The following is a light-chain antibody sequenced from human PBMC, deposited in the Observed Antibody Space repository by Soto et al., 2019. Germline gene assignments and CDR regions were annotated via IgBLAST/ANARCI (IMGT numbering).Light chain of an antibody. CDR3: QQYYNWPPYT. CDR2: CAS. V-gene: IGKV3-15*01. J-gene: IGKJ2*01. CDR1: QSVSSN. Sequence: EIVLTQSPATLSVSPGDRATLSCRASQSVSSNVAWYQQKPGQTPRLLISCASTRATGVPPRFSGSRSGTEFTLTISSFQAEDFAVYYCQQYYNWPPYTFGQGTTLDFK.